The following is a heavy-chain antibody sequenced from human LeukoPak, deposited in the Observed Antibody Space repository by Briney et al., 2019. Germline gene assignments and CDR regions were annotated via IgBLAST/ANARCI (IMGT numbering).Heavy chain of an antibody. CDR3: ARDMKYYYDSSGHHGFDP. V-gene: IGHV1-24*01. Sequence: RASVKVSCKVSGYTLTELSMHWVRQAPGKGLEWMGGFDPEDGETIYAQKFQGRVTITADESTSTAYMELSSPRFEDTAVYYCARDMKYYYDSSGHHGFDPWGQGTLVTVSS. CDR2: FDPEDGET. D-gene: IGHD3-22*01. J-gene: IGHJ5*02. CDR1: GYTLTELS.